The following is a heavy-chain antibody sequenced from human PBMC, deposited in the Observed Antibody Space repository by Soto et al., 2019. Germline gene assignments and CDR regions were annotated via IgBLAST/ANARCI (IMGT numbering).Heavy chain of an antibody. J-gene: IGHJ2*01. CDR1: GYTLTRYG. Sequence: QVHLVQSGAEVKKPGASVKVSCKASGYTLTRYGITWVRQAPGQGLEWMGSISAYNANTNYAQKLPGRLTMTTGTSTSSAYMELRSLTSDATAVYYCAREVFRYFDLWGRGTLVSVSS. D-gene: IGHD1-20*01. V-gene: IGHV1-18*01. CDR2: ISAYNANT. CDR3: AREVFRYFDL.